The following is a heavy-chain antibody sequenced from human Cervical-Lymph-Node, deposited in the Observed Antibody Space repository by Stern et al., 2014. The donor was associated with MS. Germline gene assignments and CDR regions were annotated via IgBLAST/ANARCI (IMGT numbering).Heavy chain of an antibody. CDR1: GDSISSGGYY. D-gene: IGHD3-16*01. V-gene: IGHV4-31*03. J-gene: IGHJ2*01. Sequence: QVQLQESGPGLVKPSQTLSLTCTVSGDSISSGGYYWSWIRQHPGKGLEWIGYINYSGRTYYNPSLKSRVTISVDASKNTFSLKLTSVTAADTAVYYCARATLGGLDCYFDLWGRGTLVTASS. CDR3: ARATLGGLDCYFDL. CDR2: INYSGRT.